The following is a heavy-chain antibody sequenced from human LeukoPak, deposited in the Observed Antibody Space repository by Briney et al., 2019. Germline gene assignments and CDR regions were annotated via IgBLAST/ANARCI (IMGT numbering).Heavy chain of an antibody. V-gene: IGHV3-49*03. Sequence: HPGGSLRLSCTASGVTFGDYAMSWFRQAPGKGLEWVGFIRSKAYGGTTEYAASVKGRFTISRDDSKSIACLQMNSLKSEDTAVYYCTRDSGSGWYGDYWGQGTLVTVSS. CDR1: GVTFGDYA. J-gene: IGHJ4*02. CDR2: IRSKAYGGTT. D-gene: IGHD6-19*01. CDR3: TRDSGSGWYGDY.